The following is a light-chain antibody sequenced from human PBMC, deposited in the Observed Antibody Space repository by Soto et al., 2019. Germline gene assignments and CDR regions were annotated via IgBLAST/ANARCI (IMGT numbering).Light chain of an antibody. CDR1: TSNIGSNS. CDR3: AAWDDSLSAYA. J-gene: IGLJ1*01. V-gene: IGLV1-47*01. Sequence: QSLLTQPPAASGTPDQLVSIPCSGGTSNIGSNSVYWHQQLPGTAPKLLIYSTNQRPSGDPDRFSDFKSRTADSLTICGLRSEDEADYYCAAWDDSLSAYAFGTGTKVTVL. CDR2: STN.